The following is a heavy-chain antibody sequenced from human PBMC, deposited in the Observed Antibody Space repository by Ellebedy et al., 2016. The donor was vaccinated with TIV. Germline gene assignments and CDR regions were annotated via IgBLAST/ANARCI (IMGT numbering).Heavy chain of an antibody. V-gene: IGHV4-59*08. J-gene: IGHJ4*02. CDR1: GGSISSYY. D-gene: IGHD3-3*01. Sequence: MPSETLSLTCTVSGGSISSYYWSWIRQPPGKGLEWIGYIYYSGSTNYNPSLKSRVTISVDTSKNQFSLKLSSVTAADTAVYYCARHDFWSGYSIDYWGQGTLVTVSS. CDR3: ARHDFWSGYSIDY. CDR2: IYYSGST.